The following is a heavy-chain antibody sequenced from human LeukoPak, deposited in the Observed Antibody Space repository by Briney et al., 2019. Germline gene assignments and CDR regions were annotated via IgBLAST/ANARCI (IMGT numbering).Heavy chain of an antibody. V-gene: IGHV4-39*07. CDR2: TYYSGST. CDR1: GGSISSSSYY. D-gene: IGHD6-19*01. Sequence: TSETLSLTCTVSGGSISSSSYYWGWIRQPPGKGLEWTGSTYYSGSTYYNPSLKSRVTISVDTSKNQFSLKLSSVTAADTAVYYCARVVLVADTGVGDAFDIWGQGTMVTVSS. J-gene: IGHJ3*02. CDR3: ARVVLVADTGVGDAFDI.